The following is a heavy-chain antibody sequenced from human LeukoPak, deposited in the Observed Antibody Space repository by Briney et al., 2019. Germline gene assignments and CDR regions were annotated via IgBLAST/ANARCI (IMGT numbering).Heavy chain of an antibody. D-gene: IGHD2-15*01. V-gene: IGHV1-2*02. J-gene: IGHJ2*01. CDR1: GYTFTGNH. Sequence: GASVKVSCKASGYTFTGNHVHWVRQAPGQGLEWMGWIDPNSGGTKYAQKFQDRVTMTSDTSISTAYMELSGLRADDTAVYFCAKEADIVSFDLWGRGTLVTVSS. CDR2: IDPNSGGT. CDR3: AKEADIVSFDL.